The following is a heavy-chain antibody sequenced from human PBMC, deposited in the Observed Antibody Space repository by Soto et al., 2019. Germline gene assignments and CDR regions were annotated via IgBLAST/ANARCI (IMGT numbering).Heavy chain of an antibody. D-gene: IGHD6-19*01. V-gene: IGHV3-30*18. J-gene: IGHJ6*02. CDR1: GFTFISYG. Sequence: LRLSCAASGFTFISYGMHWVRQSPGKWLEWVAVISYDGSNKYYADSVKGRFTISRDNSKNTLYLQMNSLRAEDTAVYYCAKGTVAGLKKGYYYGMDVWGQGTTVTVSS. CDR3: AKGTVAGLKKGYYYGMDV. CDR2: ISYDGSNK.